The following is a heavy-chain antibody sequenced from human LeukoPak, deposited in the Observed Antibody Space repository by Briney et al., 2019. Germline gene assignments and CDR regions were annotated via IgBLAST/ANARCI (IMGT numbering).Heavy chain of an antibody. CDR1: GYSISSGYY. D-gene: IGHD2-21*02. CDR2: VYYRGST. Sequence: PSETLSLTCTVSGYSISSGYYWSWVRPPPGKGLGRIGYVYYRGSTNYNPSLKSRVTISVDTSKNQFSLRLSSVTAADTAVYYCARGDYYYYYYMDVWGKGTTVTVSS. CDR3: ARGDYYYYYYMDV. J-gene: IGHJ6*03. V-gene: IGHV4-61*01.